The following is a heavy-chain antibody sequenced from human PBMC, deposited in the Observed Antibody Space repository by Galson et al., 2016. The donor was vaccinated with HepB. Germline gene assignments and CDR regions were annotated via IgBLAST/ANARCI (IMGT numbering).Heavy chain of an antibody. CDR2: ISSTSCAI. Sequence: SLRLSCAASGFTFSAHAMNWVRQAPGRGLEWVSSISSTSCAISYADSVKGRFTISRDNAKDSLYLQMNSLRAEDTALYYCAKGLGRAVRKHWLDPWGQGTLVTVSS. CDR1: GFTFSAHA. V-gene: IGHV3-48*04. D-gene: IGHD1-14*01. CDR3: AKGLGRAVRKHWLDP. J-gene: IGHJ5*02.